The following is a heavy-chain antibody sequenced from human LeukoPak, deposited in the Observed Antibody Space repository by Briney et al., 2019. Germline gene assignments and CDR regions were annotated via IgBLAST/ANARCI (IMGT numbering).Heavy chain of an antibody. V-gene: IGHV4-31*03. Sequence: SETLSLTCTVSGGSISSGGYYWSWIRQHPGKGLEWIGYIYYSGSTYYNPSLKSRVTISVDTSKNQFTLKLSSVTAADTAVYYCAREVVGYNWFDPWGQGTLVTVSS. J-gene: IGHJ5*02. CDR1: GGSISSGGYY. CDR3: AREVVGYNWFDP. D-gene: IGHD3-22*01. CDR2: IYYSGST.